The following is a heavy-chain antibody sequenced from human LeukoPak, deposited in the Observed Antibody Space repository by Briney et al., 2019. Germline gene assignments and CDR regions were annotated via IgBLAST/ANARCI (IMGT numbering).Heavy chain of an antibody. CDR2: ISAYNGNT. J-gene: IGHJ6*03. V-gene: IGHV1-18*04. Sequence: GASVKVSCKASGYTFTGSYMHWVRQAPGQGLEWMGWISAYNGNTNYAQKLQGRVTMTTDTSTSTAYMELRSLRSDDTAVYYCAREGGSYRYYYYMDVWGKGTTVTISS. CDR3: AREGGSYRYYYYMDV. CDR1: GYTFTGSY. D-gene: IGHD1-26*01.